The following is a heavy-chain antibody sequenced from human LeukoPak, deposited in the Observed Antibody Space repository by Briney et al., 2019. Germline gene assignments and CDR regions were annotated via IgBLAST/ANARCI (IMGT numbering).Heavy chain of an antibody. J-gene: IGHJ4*02. CDR3: ARGGLWLESFDY. V-gene: IGHV4-59*01. D-gene: IGHD6-19*01. CDR1: GGSISSYY. Sequence: SETLSLTCTVSGGSISSYYWSWIRQPPGKGLEWIGYIYYSGSTNYTPSLKSRVTISVDTSKNQFSLKLSSVTAADTAVYYCARGGLWLESFDYWGQGTLVTVSS. CDR2: IYYSGST.